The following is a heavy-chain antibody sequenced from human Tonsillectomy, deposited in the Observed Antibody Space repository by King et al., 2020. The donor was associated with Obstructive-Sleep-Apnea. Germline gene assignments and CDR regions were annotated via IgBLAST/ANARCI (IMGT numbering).Heavy chain of an antibody. V-gene: IGHV3-23*04. D-gene: IGHD3-16*01. CDR1: GFTFSSYA. CDR2: TSGSGGTT. Sequence: VQLVESGGGLVQPGGSLRLSCAASGFTFSSYAMTWVRQAPGKGLEWVSATSGSGGTTYYADSVKGRFTISRDNSKNTLYLQMNSLRAEDTAVYYCAKELGAGYYYYYGMDVWGQGTTVTVSS. J-gene: IGHJ6*02. CDR3: AKELGAGYYYYYGMDV.